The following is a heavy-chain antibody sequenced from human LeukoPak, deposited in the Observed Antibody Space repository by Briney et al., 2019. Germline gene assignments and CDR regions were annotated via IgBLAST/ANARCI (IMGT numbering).Heavy chain of an antibody. Sequence: GGSLRLSCAASGFTFSSYSVNWVRQAPGKGLERVSFISSSSSYRYYADSVKGRFTISRDNAKNSLYLQMNSLRAEDTAVYYCARVAYSGYDSQVSFHLDYWGQGTLVTVSS. D-gene: IGHD5-12*01. V-gene: IGHV3-21*01. CDR3: ARVAYSGYDSQVSFHLDY. J-gene: IGHJ4*02. CDR2: ISSSSSYR. CDR1: GFTFSSYS.